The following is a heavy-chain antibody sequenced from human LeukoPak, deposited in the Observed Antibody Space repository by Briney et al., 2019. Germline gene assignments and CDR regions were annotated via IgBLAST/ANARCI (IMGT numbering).Heavy chain of an antibody. CDR1: GFTFSSYG. Sequence: GGSLRLSCAASGFTFSSYGMHWVRQAPGQGLDWVAIISYDGSNKYYADSVKGRFTISRDNSKNTLYLQMNSLRAEDTAVYYCAKGTYCGGDCYPQAPNYYFGMDVWGQGTTVTVSS. CDR3: AKGTYCGGDCYPQAPNYYFGMDV. J-gene: IGHJ6*02. D-gene: IGHD2-21*02. V-gene: IGHV3-30*18. CDR2: ISYDGSNK.